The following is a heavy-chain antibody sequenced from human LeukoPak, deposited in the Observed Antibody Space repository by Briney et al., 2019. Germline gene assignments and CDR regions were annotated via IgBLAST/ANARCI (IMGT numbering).Heavy chain of an antibody. V-gene: IGHV1-2*04. J-gene: IGHJ4*02. Sequence: GASVKVSCKASGYTFTCYYMHWVRQAPGQGLEWMGWINPNSGGTNYAQKFQGWVTMTRDTSISTAYMELSRLRSDDTAVYYCARAPRGYSYGTFDYWGQGTLVTVSS. CDR2: INPNSGGT. CDR3: ARAPRGYSYGTFDY. CDR1: GYTFTCYY. D-gene: IGHD5-18*01.